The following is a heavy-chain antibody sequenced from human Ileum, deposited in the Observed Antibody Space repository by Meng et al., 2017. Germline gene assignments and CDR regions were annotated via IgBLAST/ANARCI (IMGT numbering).Heavy chain of an antibody. J-gene: IGHJ5*02. D-gene: IGHD3-22*01. CDR3: ARLLDSSDWGWFDP. CDR1: GASISSHY. CDR2: IYYRGGA. Sequence: QAQLQESGPGLVKPSDTLALTCSVSGASISSHYWTWIRQPPGKGLEYIGYIYYRGGASYNPSLRSRVTMSVDTSKNQFSLNLSSVTTADTAVYYCARLLDSSDWGWFDPWGQGTLVTVSS. V-gene: IGHV4-59*08.